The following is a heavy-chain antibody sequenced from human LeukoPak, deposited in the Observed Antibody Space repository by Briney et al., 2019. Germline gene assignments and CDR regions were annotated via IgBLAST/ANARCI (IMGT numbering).Heavy chain of an antibody. CDR1: GGSISSSSYY. CDR3: AKARGDGYNFFDY. Sequence: ASETLSLTCTVSGGSISSSSYYWGWTRQPPGKGLEWIGSIYYSGSAYYNPSLKSRVTLSVDTSRNQFSLKVTSVTAADTAVYYCAKARGDGYNFFDYWGQGTLVTVSS. J-gene: IGHJ4*02. CDR2: IYYSGSA. D-gene: IGHD5-24*01. V-gene: IGHV4-39*07.